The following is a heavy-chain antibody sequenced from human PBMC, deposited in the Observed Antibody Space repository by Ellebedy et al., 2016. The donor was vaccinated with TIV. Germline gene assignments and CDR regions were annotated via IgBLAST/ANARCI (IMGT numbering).Heavy chain of an antibody. D-gene: IGHD6-19*01. CDR1: GFSFSDYY. CDR2: IYSGGST. CDR3: ASGEQWLVRNDAFDI. J-gene: IGHJ3*02. Sequence: GGSLRLSCGASGFSFSDYYMSWIRQAPGKGLEWVSVIYSGGSTYYADSVKGRFTISRDNSKNTLYLQMNSLRAEDTAVYYCASGEQWLVRNDAFDIWGQGTMVTVSS. V-gene: IGHV3-66*02.